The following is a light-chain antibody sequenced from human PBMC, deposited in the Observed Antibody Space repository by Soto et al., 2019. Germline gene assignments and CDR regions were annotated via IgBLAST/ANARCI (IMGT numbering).Light chain of an antibody. Sequence: QSALTQPASVSGSPGQSITIPCTGTSSDVVSYKVVSWYQQHPGKAPKLMIYEGNKRHSGVSNRLSGSKSGNTASLTISGLQAADEADYYCCSYAGQRVVFGGGTKFTVL. CDR3: CSYAGQRVV. J-gene: IGLJ2*01. CDR2: EGN. CDR1: SSDVVSYKV. V-gene: IGLV2-23*01.